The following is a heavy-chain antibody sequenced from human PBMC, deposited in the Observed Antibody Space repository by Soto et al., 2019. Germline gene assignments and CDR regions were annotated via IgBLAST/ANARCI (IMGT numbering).Heavy chain of an antibody. CDR1: GGTFSSYA. D-gene: IGHD5-12*01. Sequence: ASVKVSCKASGGTFSSYAISWVRQAPGQGLEWMGGIIPIFGTANYAQKFQGRVTITADESTSTAYMELSSLRSEDTAVYYCAREGYSGYDMHFDYWGQGTLVTVSS. J-gene: IGHJ4*02. CDR2: IIPIFGTA. CDR3: AREGYSGYDMHFDY. V-gene: IGHV1-69*13.